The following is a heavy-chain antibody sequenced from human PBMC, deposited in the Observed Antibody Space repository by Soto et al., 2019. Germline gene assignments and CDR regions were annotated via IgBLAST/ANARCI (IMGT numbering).Heavy chain of an antibody. D-gene: IGHD3-22*01. CDR2: IIPIFGTA. CDR1: GGTFSSYA. V-gene: IGHV1-69*13. Sequence: SVKVSCKASGGTFSSYAISWVRQAPGQGLEWMGGIIPIFGTANYAQEFQGRVTITADESTSTAYMELSSLRSEDTAVYYCARDHRDSSGYYWIGYWGQGTLVTVSS. J-gene: IGHJ4*02. CDR3: ARDHRDSSGYYWIGY.